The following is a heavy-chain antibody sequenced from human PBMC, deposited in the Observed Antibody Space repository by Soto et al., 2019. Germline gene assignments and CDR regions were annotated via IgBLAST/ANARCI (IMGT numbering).Heavy chain of an antibody. Sequence: GGSLRLCCAGSGFPFSRYAMSWVRQAPEKGLEWVSALSDSGVSPYYADSVKGRFTISRDNSKNTLYLQMDSLRVEDTALYYCAKMTSDSYGRNYGMDVWGQGTTVTVSS. V-gene: IGHV3-23*01. CDR2: LSDSGVSP. J-gene: IGHJ6*02. CDR1: GFPFSRYA. CDR3: AKMTSDSYGRNYGMDV. D-gene: IGHD5-18*01.